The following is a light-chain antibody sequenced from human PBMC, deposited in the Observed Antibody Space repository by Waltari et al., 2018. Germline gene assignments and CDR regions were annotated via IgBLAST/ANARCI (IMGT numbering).Light chain of an antibody. CDR1: QSISSY. CDR3: QQTSSSPLT. Sequence: DIQMTQSPSSLSASVGDRVTITCRASQSISSYLNWYQQKPGKAPKLLIYGASSLRGGAQSRFSGSRSGTDFTLTISSLQPEDFASYYCQQTSSSPLTFGPGTKLDIK. CDR2: GAS. V-gene: IGKV1-39*01. J-gene: IGKJ3*01.